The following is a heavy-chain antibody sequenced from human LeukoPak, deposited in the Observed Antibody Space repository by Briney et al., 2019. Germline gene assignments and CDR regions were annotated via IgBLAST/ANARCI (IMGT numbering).Heavy chain of an antibody. J-gene: IGHJ4*02. CDR3: ARAWGSGSYYRGSDY. Sequence: GGSLRLSCAASGFTFSSYSMNWVRQAPGKGLEWVSSISSSSTYIYYADSVKGRFTISRDDAKNSLYLQMNSLRAEDTAVYYCARAWGSGSYYRGSDYWGQGTLVTVSS. D-gene: IGHD3-10*01. CDR1: GFTFSSYS. CDR2: ISSSSTYI. V-gene: IGHV3-21*01.